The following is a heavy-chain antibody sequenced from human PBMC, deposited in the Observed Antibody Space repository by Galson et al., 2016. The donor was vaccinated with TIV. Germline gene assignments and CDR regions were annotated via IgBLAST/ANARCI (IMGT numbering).Heavy chain of an antibody. J-gene: IGHJ6*02. V-gene: IGHV3-66*03. CDR1: GFSVSDNY. Sequence: SLRLSCAASGFSVSDNYINWVRQAPGKGLEWVSIFSNSDYTNYADSVKGRFTISRDNSKNTVYLHMSRLGAEDTAVYYCARERRHCGHKCYLSYYFGMDVWGQGTTVTVSS. CDR2: FSNSDYT. D-gene: IGHD2-21*01. CDR3: ARERRHCGHKCYLSYYFGMDV.